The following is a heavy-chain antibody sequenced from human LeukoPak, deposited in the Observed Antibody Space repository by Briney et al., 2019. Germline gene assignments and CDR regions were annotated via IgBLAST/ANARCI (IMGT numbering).Heavy chain of an antibody. Sequence: GESLKISCKGSGYSFTSYWIGWVRQMPGKGLEWMGIIYPGDSDTRYSPSFQGQVTISADKSISTAYLQWSSLKASDTAMYYCARQSPAAITLGYFDYWGQGTLVTVSS. V-gene: IGHV5-51*01. D-gene: IGHD2-2*01. J-gene: IGHJ4*02. CDR3: ARQSPAAITLGYFDY. CDR1: GYSFTSYW. CDR2: IYPGDSDT.